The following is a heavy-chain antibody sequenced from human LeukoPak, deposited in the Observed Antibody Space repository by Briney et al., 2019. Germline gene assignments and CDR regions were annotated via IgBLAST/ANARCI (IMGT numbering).Heavy chain of an antibody. J-gene: IGHJ4*02. V-gene: IGHV4-4*07. Sequence: SETLSLTCTASGGSISGYYWTWIRQPAGKGLEWIGRITSSGDTNYNPSLKSRVTMLLDTSKNQFSLKLGSVTAADTALYYCARHQVAVAGLPFDYWGQGTLVTVSS. CDR3: ARHQVAVAGLPFDY. CDR1: GGSISGYY. CDR2: ITSSGDT. D-gene: IGHD6-19*01.